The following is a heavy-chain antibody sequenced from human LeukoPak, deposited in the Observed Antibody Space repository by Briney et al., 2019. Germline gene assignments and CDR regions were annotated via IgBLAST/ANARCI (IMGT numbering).Heavy chain of an antibody. Sequence: GGSLRLSCAASGFSFSGYWMHWVRQAPGKGLVWVSLINIDGSRTTYADSVKGRFTISRDNAKNTLYLQMNSLRAEDTAVYCCARESGYTYGAWGQGTLVTVSS. J-gene: IGHJ4*02. V-gene: IGHV3-74*01. D-gene: IGHD6-13*01. CDR2: INIDGSRT. CDR1: GFSFSGYW. CDR3: ARESGYTYGA.